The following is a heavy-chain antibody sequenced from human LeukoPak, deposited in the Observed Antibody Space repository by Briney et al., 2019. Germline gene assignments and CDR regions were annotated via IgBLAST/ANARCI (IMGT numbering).Heavy chain of an antibody. J-gene: IGHJ6*03. D-gene: IGHD3-3*01. V-gene: IGHV3-23*01. Sequence: GGSLRLSCAASGFTFSSYAMSWVRQAPGKGLEWASAISGSGGSTYYADSVKGRFTISRDNSKNTLYLQMNSLRAEDTAVYYCAKAHRITIFGVVRSGHYYYYMDVWGKGTTVTVSS. CDR1: GFTFSSYA. CDR3: AKAHRITIFGVVRSGHYYYYMDV. CDR2: ISGSGGST.